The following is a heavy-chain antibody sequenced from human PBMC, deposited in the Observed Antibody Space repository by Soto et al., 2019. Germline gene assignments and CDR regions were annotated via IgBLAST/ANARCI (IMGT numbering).Heavy chain of an antibody. D-gene: IGHD4-17*01. V-gene: IGHV3-30-3*01. CDR3: ARDNGDYYFDY. CDR2: ISYDGSNK. J-gene: IGHJ4*02. Sequence: VAVISYDGSNKYYADSVKGRFTISRDNSKNTLYLQMNSLRAEDTAVYYCARDNGDYYFDYWGQGTLVTFSS.